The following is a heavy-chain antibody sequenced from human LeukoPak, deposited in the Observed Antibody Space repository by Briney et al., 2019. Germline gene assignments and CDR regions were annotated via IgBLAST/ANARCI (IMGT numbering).Heavy chain of an antibody. Sequence: SETLSLTCAVYGGSFSGYYWSWIRQPPGKGLEWIGEINHSGSTNYNPSLKSRVTISVDTSKNQFSLKLSSVTAADTAVYYCARGRPYYYDSSGYLYYYYYMDVWGKGTTVTVSS. CDR2: INHSGST. D-gene: IGHD3-22*01. J-gene: IGHJ6*03. CDR1: GGSFSGYY. V-gene: IGHV4-34*01. CDR3: ARGRPYYYDSSGYLYYYYYMDV.